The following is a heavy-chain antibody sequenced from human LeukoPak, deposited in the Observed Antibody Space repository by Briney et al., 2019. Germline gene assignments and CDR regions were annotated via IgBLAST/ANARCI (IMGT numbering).Heavy chain of an antibody. V-gene: IGHV3-7*01. Sequence: GGSLRLSCAASGFTFSSYWMSWVRQAPGKGLEWVANIKQDGSEKYYVDSVKGRFTNSRDNAKNSLYLQMNSLRAEDTAVYYCARLSKRPPGTDFDYWGQGTLVTVSS. CDR3: ARLSKRPPGTDFDY. CDR1: GFTFSSYW. D-gene: IGHD2/OR15-2a*01. CDR2: IKQDGSEK. J-gene: IGHJ4*02.